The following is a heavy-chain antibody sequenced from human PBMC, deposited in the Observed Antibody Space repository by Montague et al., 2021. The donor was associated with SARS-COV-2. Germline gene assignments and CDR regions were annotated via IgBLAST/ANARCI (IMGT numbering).Heavy chain of an antibody. CDR2: VHHRGNA. Sequence: SEILSLTCAVSGGAVLTRRYGERTCEPPSQRLDLFGEVHHRGNANYNASFNGRATISVDKSKNQFSLTLTSVTAADTAVYYCACDRITRGWLDPWGQGTLVTVSS. V-gene: IGHV4-4*02. D-gene: IGHD7-27*01. J-gene: IGHJ5*02. CDR1: GGAVLTRRY. CDR3: ACDRITRGWLDP.